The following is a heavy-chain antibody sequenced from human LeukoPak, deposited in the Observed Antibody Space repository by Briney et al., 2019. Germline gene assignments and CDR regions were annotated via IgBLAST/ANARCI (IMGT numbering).Heavy chain of an antibody. CDR1: GGSISSSSYY. J-gene: IGHJ4*02. CDR3: ARTHDFWSGYYISYFDY. Sequence: SETLSLTCTVSGGSISSSSYYWGWIRQPPGKGLEWIGSIYYSGSTYYNPSLKSRVTISVDTSKNQFSLKLSSVTAADTAVYYCARTHDFWSGYYISYFDYWGQGTLATVSS. D-gene: IGHD3-3*01. V-gene: IGHV4-39*01. CDR2: IYYSGST.